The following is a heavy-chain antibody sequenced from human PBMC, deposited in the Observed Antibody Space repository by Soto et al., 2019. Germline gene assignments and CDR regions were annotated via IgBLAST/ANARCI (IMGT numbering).Heavy chain of an antibody. CDR2: IDPSDSYT. V-gene: IGHV5-10-1*01. D-gene: IGHD3-16*01. CDR1: GYSFTTYW. J-gene: IGHJ6*02. CDR3: ARAPSNDYVWGSSYYYGMDV. Sequence: GESLKISCKGSGYSFTTYWINWVRQMPGKGLEWMGRIDPSDSYTNYSPSFQGHVTISADKSISTAYLQWSSLEASDTAVYYCARAPSNDYVWGSSYYYGMDVWGQGTTVTVSS.